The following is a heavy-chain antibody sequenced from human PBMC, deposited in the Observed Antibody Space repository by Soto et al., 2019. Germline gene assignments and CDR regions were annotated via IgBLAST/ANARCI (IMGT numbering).Heavy chain of an antibody. CDR3: ARLNGWCIVH. Sequence: QVQLVESGGGVAQPGRSLRLSCAASGFTFSNYGMHWVRQAPGKGLEWVAVIWYDGSKTYYADSVKGRFTISRDNPKTTLYLQMNSLTAEDTAVYYCARLNGWCIVHWGQGTLVTVSS. CDR1: GFTFSNYG. V-gene: IGHV3-33*01. CDR2: IWYDGSKT. J-gene: IGHJ1*01. D-gene: IGHD6-19*01.